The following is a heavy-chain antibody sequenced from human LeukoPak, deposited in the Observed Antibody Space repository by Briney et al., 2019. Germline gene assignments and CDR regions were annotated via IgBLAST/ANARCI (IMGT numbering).Heavy chain of an antibody. J-gene: IGHJ6*03. D-gene: IGHD2-8*01. V-gene: IGHV3-7*01. CDR2: IKQDGSEK. CDR3: ARAFRAYCTNGVCYYYYYMDV. Sequence: PGGSLRLSCAASGFTFSSYWMSWVRQAPGKGLEWVANIKQDGSEKYYVDSVKGRFTISRDNAKNSLYLQMNSLRAEDTAVYYCARAFRAYCTNGVCYYYYYMDVWGKGTTVTVSS. CDR1: GFTFSSYW.